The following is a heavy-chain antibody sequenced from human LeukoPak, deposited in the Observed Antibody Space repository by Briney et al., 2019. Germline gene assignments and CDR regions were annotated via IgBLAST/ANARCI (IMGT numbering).Heavy chain of an antibody. J-gene: IGHJ4*02. V-gene: IGHV3-21*01. CDR3: ARASSSAYCGDDCYPLDY. CDR1: GFTFSTFA. CDR2: ITSKSSYI. Sequence: GGSLRLSCAASGFTFSTFAMNWVRQPPGKGLEWVSSITSKSSYIYYADSVKGRFTISRDNAKNSLYLQMNSLRAEDTAVYYCARASSSAYCGDDCYPLDYWGQGTLVTVSS. D-gene: IGHD2-21*02.